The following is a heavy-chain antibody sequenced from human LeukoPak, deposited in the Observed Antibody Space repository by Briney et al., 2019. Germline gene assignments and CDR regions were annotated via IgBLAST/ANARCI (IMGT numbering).Heavy chain of an antibody. Sequence: LRASVKVSCKASGYTFNSHGISWVRQAPGQGLEWMGWISAYNGDTNFAQKFQGRVTVTTDTSTSTAYMELRSLGSDDTAVYYCAREGEYNWNPRFLYYFDYWGQGTLVAVSS. J-gene: IGHJ4*02. CDR1: GYTFNSHG. V-gene: IGHV1-18*04. D-gene: IGHD1-1*01. CDR3: AREGEYNWNPRFLYYFDY. CDR2: ISAYNGDT.